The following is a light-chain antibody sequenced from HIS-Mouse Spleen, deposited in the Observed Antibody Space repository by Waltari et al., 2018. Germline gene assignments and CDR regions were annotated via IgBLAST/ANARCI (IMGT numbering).Light chain of an antibody. V-gene: IGLV1-47*01. Sequence: QSVLTQPPSASGTPGQRVTIPCPGSSSNIGRNYVYWYQQPPGTAPKLLIYRNNQRPSGVPDRFSGSKSGTSASLAISGLRSEDEADYYCAAWDDSLSGVFGGGTKLTVL. CDR1: SSNIGRNY. J-gene: IGLJ3*02. CDR3: AAWDDSLSGV. CDR2: RNN.